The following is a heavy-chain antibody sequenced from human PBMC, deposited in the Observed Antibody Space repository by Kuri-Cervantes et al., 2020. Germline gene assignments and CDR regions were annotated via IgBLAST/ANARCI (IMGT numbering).Heavy chain of an antibody. V-gene: IGHV4-34*01. CDR1: GGSFSGYY. CDR3: ASGHRRDGYNLGY. CDR2: INHSGST. D-gene: IGHD5-24*01. J-gene: IGHJ4*02. Sequence: SETLSLTCAVYGGSFSGYYWSWIRQPPGKGLEWIGEINHSGSTNYNPSLKSRVTISVDTSKNQFSLKLSSVTAADTAVCYCASGHRRDGYNLGYWGQGTLVTVSS.